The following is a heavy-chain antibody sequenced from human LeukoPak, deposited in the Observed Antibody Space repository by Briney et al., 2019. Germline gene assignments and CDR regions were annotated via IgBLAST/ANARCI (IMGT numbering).Heavy chain of an antibody. CDR1: GGSISSSSYY. Sequence: SETLSLTCTVSGGSISSSSYYWGWIRQPPGKGLEWIGSIYYSGSTYYNPSLKSRVTISVDTSKNQFSLKLSSVTAADTAVYYCARLRYYYGSGRRGYFDYWGQGTLVTVSS. CDR3: ARLRYYYGSGRRGYFDY. D-gene: IGHD3-10*01. CDR2: IYYSGST. V-gene: IGHV4-39*01. J-gene: IGHJ4*02.